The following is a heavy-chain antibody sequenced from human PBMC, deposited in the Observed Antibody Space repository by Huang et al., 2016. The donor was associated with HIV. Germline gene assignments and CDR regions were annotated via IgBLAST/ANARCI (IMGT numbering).Heavy chain of an antibody. V-gene: IGHV7-4-1*02. CDR1: GYTFSSYA. CDR3: ARENNYDDSSGYWISDAFDI. D-gene: IGHD3-22*01. Sequence: QVQLVQSGSELKKPGASVKVSCKASGYTFSSYAMNWVRQAPGQGVEWMGRINTHTGNPTYGHGFTVRFVFALYTSVSTAYLQISSLKAEDTAVYYCARENNYDDSSGYWISDAFDIWGQGTMVTVSS. J-gene: IGHJ3*02. CDR2: INTHTGNP.